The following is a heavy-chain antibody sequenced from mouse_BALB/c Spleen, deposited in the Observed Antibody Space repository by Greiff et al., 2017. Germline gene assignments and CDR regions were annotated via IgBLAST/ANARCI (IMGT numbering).Heavy chain of an antibody. Sequence: VQLQESGPGLVAPSQSLSITCTVSGFSLTSYGVHWVRQPPGKGLEWLGVIWAGGSTNYNSALMSRLSISKDNSKSQVFLKMNSLQTDDTAMYYCARDGITTGYYYAMDYWGQGTSSTVSS. CDR1: GFSLTSYG. CDR2: IWAGGST. D-gene: IGHD2-4*01. V-gene: IGHV2-9*02. J-gene: IGHJ4*01. CDR3: ARDGITTGYYYAMDY.